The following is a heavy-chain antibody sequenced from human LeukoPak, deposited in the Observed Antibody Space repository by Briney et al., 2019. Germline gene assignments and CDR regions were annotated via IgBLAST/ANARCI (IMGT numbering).Heavy chain of an antibody. CDR2: IYYSGST. V-gene: IGHV4-59*01. CDR3: ARVSRIQLWTTFDY. CDR1: GGSISSYY. D-gene: IGHD5-18*01. J-gene: IGHJ4*02. Sequence: SETLSLTCTVSGGSISSYYWGWIRQPPGKGLEWIGYIYYSGSTNYNPSLKSRVTISVDTSKNQFSLKLSSVTAADTAVYYCARVSRIQLWTTFDYWGQGTLVTVSS.